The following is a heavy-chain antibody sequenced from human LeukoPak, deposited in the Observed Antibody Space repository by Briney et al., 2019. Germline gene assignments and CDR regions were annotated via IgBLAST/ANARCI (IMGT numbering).Heavy chain of an antibody. CDR3: ARGIAVAGIPYYYGMDV. Sequence: GGSLRLSCVASGFTLSSHWMHWVRQAPGKGLEWVAVISYDGSNKYYADSVKGRFTISRDNSKNTLYLQMNSLRAEDTAVYYCARGIAVAGIPYYYGMDVWGQGTTVTVSS. J-gene: IGHJ6*02. CDR2: ISYDGSNK. CDR1: GFTLSSHW. D-gene: IGHD6-19*01. V-gene: IGHV3-30*03.